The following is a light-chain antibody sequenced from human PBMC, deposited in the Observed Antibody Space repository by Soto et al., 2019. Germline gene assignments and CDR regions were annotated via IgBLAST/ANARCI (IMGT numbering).Light chain of an antibody. CDR2: EAS. CDR1: QSLSTS. Sequence: LVLTQLQAPLSFSPGERAALSCRSIQSLSTSLACYQHKPGQAPRLFIYEASKRAPGIPARFSGSGSGTDFTLTISSLEPEDFAVYYCQVRDVWPSFGQGTKVEIK. CDR3: QVRDVWPS. V-gene: IGKV3-11*01. J-gene: IGKJ1*01.